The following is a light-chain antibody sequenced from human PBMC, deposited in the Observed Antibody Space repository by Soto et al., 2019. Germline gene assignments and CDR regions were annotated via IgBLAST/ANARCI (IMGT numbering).Light chain of an antibody. V-gene: IGLV2-8*01. Sequence: QSVLTQSPSASGSPGQSVTISCTGTSSDIGGYNSVSWYQQHPGKAPKVMIYDVTKRPSGVPDRFSGSKSGNTASLTVSALQVEDEADYYCSSYTDTKSLVFGNGTKVTVL. CDR3: SSYTDTKSLV. CDR2: DVT. J-gene: IGLJ1*01. CDR1: SSDIGGYNS.